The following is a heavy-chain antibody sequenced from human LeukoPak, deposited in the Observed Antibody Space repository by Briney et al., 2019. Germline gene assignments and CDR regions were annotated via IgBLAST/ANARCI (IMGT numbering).Heavy chain of an antibody. CDR1: GYTFTSYG. D-gene: IGHD3-10*01. CDR3: ARGPHGSGSYYKFDY. V-gene: IGHV1-18*01. Sequence: GASVKVSCKASGYTFTSYGISWVRQAPGQGLEWMGWISAYSGNTNYAQKLQGRVTMTTDTSTSTAYMELRSLRSDDTAVYYCARGPHGSGSYYKFDYWGQGTLVTVSS. CDR2: ISAYSGNT. J-gene: IGHJ4*02.